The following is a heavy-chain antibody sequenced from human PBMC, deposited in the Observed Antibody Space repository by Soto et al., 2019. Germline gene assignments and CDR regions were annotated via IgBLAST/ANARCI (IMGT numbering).Heavy chain of an antibody. V-gene: IGHV1-3*01. Sequence: APGKVSCEASGYTLTNYAMHLGRPAPGQKLEWMGWINAGNGNTKYSQKFRGRVTITRETSASTAYMELSSLRSEDTAVYYCARVGAAAGTSLVPRPLKFDYWGPGTLVTVSS. J-gene: IGHJ4*02. CDR3: ARVGAAAGTSLVPRPLKFDY. CDR1: GYTLTNYA. CDR2: INAGNGNT. D-gene: IGHD6-13*01.